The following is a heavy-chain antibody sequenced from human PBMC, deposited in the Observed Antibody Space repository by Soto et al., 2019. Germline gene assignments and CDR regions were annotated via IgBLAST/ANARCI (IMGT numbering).Heavy chain of an antibody. J-gene: IGHJ4*02. CDR1: GFTFSSYG. CDR2: ISYDGSNK. V-gene: IGHV3-30-3*01. CDR3: ARDKVPFDD. Sequence: QVQLVESGGGVVQPGRSLRLSCAASGFTFSSYGMHWVRKAPGKGLEWVAVISYDGSNKYYADSVKGRFTISRDNSKNTLYLQMNSLRAEDTAVYYCARDKVPFDDWGQATLITVSS.